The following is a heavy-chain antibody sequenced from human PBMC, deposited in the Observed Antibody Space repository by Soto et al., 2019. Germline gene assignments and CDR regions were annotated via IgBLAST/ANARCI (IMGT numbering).Heavy chain of an antibody. CDR3: ARASSGWFPVDY. V-gene: IGHV3-48*01. D-gene: IGHD6-19*01. J-gene: IGHJ4*02. CDR1: GFIFSSYS. Sequence: EVQLVESGGGLVQPGGSLRLSCAASGFIFSSYSMNWVRQAPGKGLEWVSYISSSSSTIYYADSVKGRFTISRDNAKNSLYLQMNSLRAEDTAVYYCARASSGWFPVDYWGQGILVTVPS. CDR2: ISSSSSTI.